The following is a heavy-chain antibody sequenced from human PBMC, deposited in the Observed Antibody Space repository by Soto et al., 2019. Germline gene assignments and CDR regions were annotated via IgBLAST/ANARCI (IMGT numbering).Heavy chain of an antibody. Sequence: PGGSLRLSCAASGFTLSDYTMNWVRQAPGKGLEWVSRISSNGSTTNYADSLKGRFTISRDNAKNMLYLQVSGLRAEDTAVYYCARGGLRSYWFDPWGQGTLVTVSS. CDR1: GFTLSDYT. J-gene: IGHJ5*02. CDR3: ARGGLRSYWFDP. D-gene: IGHD3-10*01. V-gene: IGHV3-74*01. CDR2: ISSNGSTT.